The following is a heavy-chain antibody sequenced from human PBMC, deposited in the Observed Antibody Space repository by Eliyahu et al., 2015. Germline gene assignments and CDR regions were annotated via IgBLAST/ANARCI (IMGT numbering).Heavy chain of an antibody. V-gene: IGHV3-48*01. D-gene: IGHD3-16*02. CDR1: XFTXSSYS. CDR3: ARPPGDGVVAPSDT. J-gene: IGHJ5*02. CDR2: ISSGGASI. Sequence: EVQLVESGGGLVQXGGSLXXSXXASXFTXSSYSLNWVRQAPGKGLEWXSYISSGGASIYYADSVKGRFTISRDNAKSSLFLEMNSLRADDTALYYCARPPGDGVVAPSDTWGQGTLV.